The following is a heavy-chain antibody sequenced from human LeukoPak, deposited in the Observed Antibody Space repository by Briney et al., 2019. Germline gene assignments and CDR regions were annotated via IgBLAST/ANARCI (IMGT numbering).Heavy chain of an antibody. CDR3: ARGLRGYYDSSGYVDI. J-gene: IGHJ3*02. V-gene: IGHV4-39*01. Sequence: PSETLSLTCTVSGGSISSSSYYWGWIRQPPGKGLEWIGSIYYSGSTYYNPSLKSRVTISVDTSKNQFSLKLSSVTAADTAVYYCARGLRGYYDSSGYVDIWGQGTMVTVSP. CDR1: GGSISSSSYY. CDR2: IYYSGST. D-gene: IGHD3-22*01.